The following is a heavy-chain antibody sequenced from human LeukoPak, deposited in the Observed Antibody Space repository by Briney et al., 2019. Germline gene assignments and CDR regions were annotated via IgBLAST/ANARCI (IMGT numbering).Heavy chain of an antibody. CDR3: ARGPSHSGSYFVY. CDR2: ISSDGSRT. Sequence: GGSLRLSCAASGFTFNTYWMYWVRQASGKGLVWVSRISSDGSRTEYADSVEGRFTISRDNAKNTLYLQMDSLRAEDTAVYYCARGPSHSGSYFVYWGQGTLVTVSS. CDR1: GFTFNTYW. D-gene: IGHD1-26*01. V-gene: IGHV3-74*03. J-gene: IGHJ4*02.